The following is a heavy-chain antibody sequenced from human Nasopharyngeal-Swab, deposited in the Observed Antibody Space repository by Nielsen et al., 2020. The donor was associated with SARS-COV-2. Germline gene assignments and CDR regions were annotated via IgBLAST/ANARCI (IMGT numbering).Heavy chain of an antibody. CDR1: GGTFSSYA. CDR2: IIPIFGTA. D-gene: IGHD6-6*01. Sequence: SVKVSCKASGGTFSSYAISWVRQAPGQWLEWMGGIIPIFGTANYAQKFQGRVTITADESTSTAYMELSSLRSEDTAVYYCTTQLGDAFDIWGQGTMVTVSS. CDR3: TTQLGDAFDI. J-gene: IGHJ3*02. V-gene: IGHV1-69*13.